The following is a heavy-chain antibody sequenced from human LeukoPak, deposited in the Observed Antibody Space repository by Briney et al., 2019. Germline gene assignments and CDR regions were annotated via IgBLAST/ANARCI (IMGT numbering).Heavy chain of an antibody. CDR2: ISWNSGSI. D-gene: IGHD5-12*01. Sequence: SLRLSCAASGFTFDDYAMHWVRQAPGKGLEWVSGISWNSGSIGYADSVKGRFTISRDNAKNSLYLQMNSLRAEDMALYYCAKDKGYRGYATFFDYWGQGTLVTVSS. CDR3: AKDKGYRGYATFFDY. V-gene: IGHV3-9*03. CDR1: GFTFDDYA. J-gene: IGHJ4*02.